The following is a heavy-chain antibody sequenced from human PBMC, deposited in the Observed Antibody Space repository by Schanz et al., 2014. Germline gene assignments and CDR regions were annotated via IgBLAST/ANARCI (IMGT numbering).Heavy chain of an antibody. J-gene: IGHJ4*02. D-gene: IGHD5-18*01. V-gene: IGHV4-34*01. CDR3: ARSVGMVRRYFDS. CDR2: INQSGDT. Sequence: QVQLQQWGAGLLKPSETLSLTCAVSGGSFSGYYWSWIRQPPDTGLEWIGEINQSGDTNYNPSLKSRVTISVDTSNNQFSLKLRSVTAADTAVYYCARSVGMVRRYFDSWGQGNLVTVSS. CDR1: GGSFSGYY.